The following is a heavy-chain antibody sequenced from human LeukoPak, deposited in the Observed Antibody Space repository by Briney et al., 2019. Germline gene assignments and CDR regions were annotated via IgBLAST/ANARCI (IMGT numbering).Heavy chain of an antibody. CDR1: GFTSDDYA. Sequence: PGGSLRLFRAASGFTSDDYAMHSVRHPPGEGREWLLGISWNSGNIRYADSVKGRFTISRDNAKNFLYLQMNSLRPEDTALYYCAKVTERIFGVGGFDPWDQGTLVTVSS. CDR2: ISWNSGNI. V-gene: IGHV3-9*02. J-gene: IGHJ5*02. D-gene: IGHD3-3*01. CDR3: AKVTERIFGVGGFDP.